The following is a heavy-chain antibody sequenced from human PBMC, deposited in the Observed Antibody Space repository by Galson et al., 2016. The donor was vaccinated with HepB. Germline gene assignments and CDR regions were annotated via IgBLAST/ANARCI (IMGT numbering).Heavy chain of an antibody. CDR1: XXSIXXMSYY. V-gene: IGHV4-39*01. CDR2: IYYTGTT. CDR3: ARHSRGFGYSSTWFY. J-gene: IGHJ4*02. Sequence: ETLSLTCTVXXXSIXXMSYYXGWIXQPPGKGLEWIGSIYYTGTTYYSPSLKSRVTISVDTSKSQFSLKLNSVTAADTAVYYCARHSRGFGYSSTWFYWGQGMLVTVSS. D-gene: IGHD6-13*01.